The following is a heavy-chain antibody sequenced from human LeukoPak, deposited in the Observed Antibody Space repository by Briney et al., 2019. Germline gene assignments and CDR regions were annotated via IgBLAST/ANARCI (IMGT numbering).Heavy chain of an antibody. CDR1: GGSLSGNY. Sequence: SETLSPTCAVYGGSLSGNYWSWIRQPPGKGLEWIGEINHSGSTNYSPSLKSRVTISVDTSKNQFSLKLSSVTAADTAVYYCALKGNWFDPWGQGTLVTVSS. J-gene: IGHJ5*02. CDR3: ALKGNWFDP. V-gene: IGHV4-34*01. CDR2: INHSGST.